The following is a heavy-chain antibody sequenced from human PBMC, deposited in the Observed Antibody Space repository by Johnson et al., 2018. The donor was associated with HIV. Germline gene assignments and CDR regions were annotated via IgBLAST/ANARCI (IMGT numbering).Heavy chain of an antibody. V-gene: IGHV3-11*04. CDR3: ARSTYCGGDCYSVAFDI. D-gene: IGHD2-21*01. CDR2: ISSSGSTI. Sequence: QVQLVESGGGLVQPGGSLRLSCAASGFTFSDYYMSWIRQAPGQGLEWVSYISSSGSTIYYAASVKGRFTISRDHAKNSLYLQMNSLRAEDTAVYYCARSTYCGGDCYSVAFDIWGQGTMVTVYS. CDR1: GFTFSDYY. J-gene: IGHJ3*02.